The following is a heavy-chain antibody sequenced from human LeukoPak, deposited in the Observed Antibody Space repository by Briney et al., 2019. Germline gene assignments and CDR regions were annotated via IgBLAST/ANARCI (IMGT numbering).Heavy chain of an antibody. V-gene: IGHV1-18*04. CDR2: ISAYNGNT. CDR3: ARQWLTLDY. D-gene: IGHD6-19*01. J-gene: IGHJ4*02. Sequence: ASVNVSCKASGYTFTSYGISWVRQTPGQGLEWMGLISAYNGNTNYAQKLHGKVTITTDTSTSTAYMELRSLRSDDTAVYYCARQWLTLDYWGQGTLVTVSS. CDR1: GYTFTSYG.